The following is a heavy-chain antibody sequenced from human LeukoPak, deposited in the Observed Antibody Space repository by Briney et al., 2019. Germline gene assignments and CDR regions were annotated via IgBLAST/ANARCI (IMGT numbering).Heavy chain of an antibody. CDR3: ARVVGDCSSASCYNMDV. CDR1: GGSFSGYY. V-gene: IGHV4-34*01. Sequence: SETLSLTCAVYGGSFSGYYWSWIRQPPGKGLEWIGEINHSGSTNYNPSLKSRFTISVDTSKNQFSLKLSSVTAADTAVYYCARVVGDCSSASCYNMDVWGKGTTVTVSS. D-gene: IGHD2-2*02. J-gene: IGHJ6*03. CDR2: INHSGST.